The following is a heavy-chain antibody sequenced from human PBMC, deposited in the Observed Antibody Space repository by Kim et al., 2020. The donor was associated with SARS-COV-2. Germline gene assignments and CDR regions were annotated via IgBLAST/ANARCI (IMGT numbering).Heavy chain of an antibody. Sequence: SETLSLTCTVSGGSISSYYWSWIRQPPGKGLEWIGYIYYSGSTNYNPSLKSRVTISVDTSKNQFSLKLSSVTAAATAGYYCARRYSGSYHNWYFDLWGRGTLVTVPS. V-gene: IGHV4-59*12. CDR3: ARRYSGSYHNWYFDL. J-gene: IGHJ2*01. CDR2: IYYSGST. D-gene: IGHD1-26*01. CDR1: GGSISSYY.